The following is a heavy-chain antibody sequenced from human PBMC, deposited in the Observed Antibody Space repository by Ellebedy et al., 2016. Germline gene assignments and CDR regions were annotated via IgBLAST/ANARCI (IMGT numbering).Heavy chain of an antibody. Sequence: GGSLRLSXAAAGLPFTTYSMFWVRQAPGKGLEWVSTISAGSDITRLADSVKGRFTISRDSSKNSVYLRMNNLRVEDTAVYYCRQGHYADLWGQGTLVTVSS. CDR1: GLPFTTYS. V-gene: IGHV3-23*01. CDR2: ISAGSDIT. CDR3: RQGHYADL. D-gene: IGHD4-17*01. J-gene: IGHJ4*02.